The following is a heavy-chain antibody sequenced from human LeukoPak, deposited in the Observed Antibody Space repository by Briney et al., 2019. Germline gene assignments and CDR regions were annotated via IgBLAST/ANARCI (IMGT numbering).Heavy chain of an antibody. V-gene: IGHV4-34*01. CDR1: GGAFSGYY. J-gene: IGHJ5*02. CDR2: INHSGST. CDR3: ASGGQAVGGWFYP. Sequence: SATLSLTCADFGGAFSGYYWSWIRQAPGKGLEWIGEINHSGSTNYHPSLKSRVTISVDTSKNQFSLKLSSVTAADTAVYYCASGGQAVGGWFYPWGQGTLVTVSS.